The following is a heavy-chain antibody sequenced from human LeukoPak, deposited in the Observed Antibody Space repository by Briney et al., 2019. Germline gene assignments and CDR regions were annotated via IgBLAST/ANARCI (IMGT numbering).Heavy chain of an antibody. D-gene: IGHD3-9*01. CDR1: GFNFVFEA. Sequence: GGSLRLSCAASGFNFVFEAMTWVRQAPGKGLEWVSSASNSESSTYYAGAVKGRFTISRDNSKNTLYLQMSSLRVEDTAMYYCAKGLTLSGHMSGYPFGAFETWGQGTMVTVSS. J-gene: IGHJ3*02. CDR3: AKGLTLSGHMSGYPFGAFET. V-gene: IGHV3-23*05. CDR2: ASNSESST.